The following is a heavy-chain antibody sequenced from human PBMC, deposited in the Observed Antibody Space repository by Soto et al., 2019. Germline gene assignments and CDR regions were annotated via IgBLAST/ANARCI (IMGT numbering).Heavy chain of an antibody. V-gene: IGHV3-23*01. CDR3: AKDQASGYDNLDWFDP. D-gene: IGHD5-12*01. CDR2: ISGSGGST. Sequence: GGSLRLSCAASGFTFSSYAMSWVRQAPGKGLEWVSAISGSGGSTYYADSVKGRFTISRDNSKNTLYLQMNSLRAEDTAVYYCAKDQASGYDNLDWFDPWGQGTLVTVS. J-gene: IGHJ5*02. CDR1: GFTFSSYA.